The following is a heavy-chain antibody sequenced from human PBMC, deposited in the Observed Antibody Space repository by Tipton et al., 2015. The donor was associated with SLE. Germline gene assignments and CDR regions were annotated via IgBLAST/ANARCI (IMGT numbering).Heavy chain of an antibody. CDR2: IYYSGST. CDR1: GGSISSYY. CDR3: AREAWGHAFDT. J-gene: IGHJ3*02. Sequence: TLSLTCTVSGGSISSYYWSWIRQPPGKGLEWIGYIYYSGSTNYNPSLKSRVTISVDTSKNQFSLKLSSVTAADTAVYYCAREAWGHAFDTWGQGTMVTVSS. V-gene: IGHV4-59*01. D-gene: IGHD2-21*01.